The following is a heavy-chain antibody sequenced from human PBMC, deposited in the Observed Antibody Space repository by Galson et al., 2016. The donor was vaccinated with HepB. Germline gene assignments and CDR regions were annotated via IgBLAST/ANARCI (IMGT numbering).Heavy chain of an antibody. Sequence: PALVKPTQTLTLPCTFSGFSLNTSGVNVGWVRQPPGKALEWLALIFWDDDKRYSPSLKSRLTITKDTTKNQVVLTMTNMGPVDTATYYCAHRRGCTGGDCYGDAFDVWGQGTMITVSS. CDR2: IFWDDDK. J-gene: IGHJ3*01. D-gene: IGHD2-8*02. CDR1: GFSLNTSGVN. CDR3: AHRRGCTGGDCYGDAFDV. V-gene: IGHV2-5*02.